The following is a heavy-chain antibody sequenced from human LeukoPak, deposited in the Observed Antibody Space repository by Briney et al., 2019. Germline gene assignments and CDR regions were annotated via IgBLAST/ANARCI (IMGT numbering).Heavy chain of an antibody. CDR1: GFTFSNYG. CDR3: ACNYYDSSGYQESTFNY. CDR2: IWYDGGYK. J-gene: IGHJ4*02. D-gene: IGHD3-22*01. V-gene: IGHV3-33*01. Sequence: PGGSLRLSCAASGFTFSNYGMHWVRQAPGKGLEWVAGIWYDGGYKYYADSVKGRFTISRDNSKKTLFLQMDSLRAEDTAIYYCACNYYDSSGYQESTFNYWGQGTLVTVSS.